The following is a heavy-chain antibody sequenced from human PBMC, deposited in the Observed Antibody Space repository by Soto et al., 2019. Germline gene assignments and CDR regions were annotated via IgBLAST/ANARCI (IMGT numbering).Heavy chain of an antibody. CDR2: ISGSGGST. Sequence: EVQLLESGGGLVQPGGSLRLSCTASGFTFSSYAMNWVRQAPGKGLEWVSVISGSGGSTYYADSVKGRFTISRDNSKNRLYVQMNCLGAEETAVYYCARRTSGGDFDYWGQGTLVTVSS. CDR1: GFTFSSYA. D-gene: IGHD2-2*01. J-gene: IGHJ4*02. CDR3: ARRTSGGDFDY. V-gene: IGHV3-23*01.